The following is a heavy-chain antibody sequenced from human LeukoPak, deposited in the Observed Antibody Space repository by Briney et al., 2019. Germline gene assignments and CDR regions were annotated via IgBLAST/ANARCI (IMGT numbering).Heavy chain of an antibody. D-gene: IGHD2-2*01. CDR1: GGSLSSDNFY. V-gene: IGHV4-39*01. Sequence: PSETLSLTCTVSGGSLSSDNFYWGWIRQPPGKGLEGIGSIYYSGSTYYNPSLKSQVTISVDTSKNQFSLKLSSVTAADTAVYYCASLLGYCSSTSCHNWFDPWGQGTLVTVSS. J-gene: IGHJ5*02. CDR2: IYYSGST. CDR3: ASLLGYCSSTSCHNWFDP.